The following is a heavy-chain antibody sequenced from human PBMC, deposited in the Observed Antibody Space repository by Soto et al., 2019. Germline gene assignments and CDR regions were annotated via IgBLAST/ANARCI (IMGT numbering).Heavy chain of an antibody. CDR2: IWFDGSHK. J-gene: IGHJ6*02. Sequence: QVQLVESGGGVVQPGRSLRLSCAASGFTFSSYGMHWVRQAPGKGLEWVTVIWFDGSHKYYADSVKGRFTISRDNSKNTLYLQMNSLRAEDTAVYYCARDLGSTTWYSYYYYGMDVWGQGTTVTVSS. D-gene: IGHD6-13*01. CDR3: ARDLGSTTWYSYYYYGMDV. V-gene: IGHV3-33*01. CDR1: GFTFSSYG.